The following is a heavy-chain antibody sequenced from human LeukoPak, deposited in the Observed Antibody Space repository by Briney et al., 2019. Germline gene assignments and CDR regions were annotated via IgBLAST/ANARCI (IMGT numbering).Heavy chain of an antibody. CDR2: IRYDGSNK. V-gene: IGHV3-30*02. J-gene: IGHJ4*02. CDR3: AKEGGDYVVGHLDY. CDR1: GFTFSSYG. D-gene: IGHD2-21*02. Sequence: GGSLRLSCAASGFTFSSYGMHWVRQAPGKGLEWVAFIRYDGSNKYYADSVKGRFTISRDNSKNTLYLQMNSLRAEDTAVYYCAKEGGDYVVGHLDYWGQGTLVTVSS.